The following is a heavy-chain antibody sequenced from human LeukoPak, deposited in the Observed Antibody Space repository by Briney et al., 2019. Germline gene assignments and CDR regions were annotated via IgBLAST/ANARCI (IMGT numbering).Heavy chain of an antibody. Sequence: SVKVSCKASGGTFSSYAISWVRQAPGQGLECMGGIIPIFGTANYAQKFQGRVTITADKSTSTAYMELSSLRSEDTAVYYCATLGAARLFDYWGQGTLVTVSS. CDR1: GGTFSSYA. CDR3: ATLGAARLFDY. CDR2: IIPIFGTA. J-gene: IGHJ4*02. D-gene: IGHD6-6*01. V-gene: IGHV1-69*06.